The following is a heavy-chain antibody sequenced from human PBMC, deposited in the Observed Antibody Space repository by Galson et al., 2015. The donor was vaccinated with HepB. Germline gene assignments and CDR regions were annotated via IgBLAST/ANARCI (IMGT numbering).Heavy chain of an antibody. CDR2: IKQDGSEK. CDR1: GFTFSSYW. CDR3: ARDLLRFPRQFCSSTSCYFAP. Sequence: SLRLSCAASGFTFSSYWMSWVRQAPGKGLEWVANIKQDGSEKYYVDSVKGRFTISRDNAKNSLYLQMNSLRAEDTAVYYCARDLLRFPRQFCSSTSCYFAPWGQGTLVTVSS. D-gene: IGHD2-2*01. V-gene: IGHV3-7*03. J-gene: IGHJ5*02.